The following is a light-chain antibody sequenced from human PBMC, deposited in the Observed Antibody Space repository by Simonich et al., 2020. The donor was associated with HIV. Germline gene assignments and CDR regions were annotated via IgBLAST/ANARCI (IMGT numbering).Light chain of an antibody. V-gene: IGLV2-14*01. Sequence: QSALTQPASVSGSPGQSITISCTGTYTDVGAYNYVSWYQQFPGKAPKLIIYDVGKRPSGVSSRFSGSKSGNAASLTISGLQAEDEADYCCSSYTGSSSVVFGGGTKLTVL. CDR2: DVG. CDR1: YTDVGAYNY. J-gene: IGLJ2*01. CDR3: SSYTGSSSVV.